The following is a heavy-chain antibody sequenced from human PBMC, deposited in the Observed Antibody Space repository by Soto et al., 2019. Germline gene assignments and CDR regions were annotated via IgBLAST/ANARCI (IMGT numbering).Heavy chain of an antibody. CDR1: GYSFTSFG. Sequence: ASVKVSCKAAGYSFTSFGITWVRQAPGQGLEWMGWISPYNGNTNYAQRLQGRVTMTTDTSTSTAYMELRSLRSDDTAVYYCARGYGDYVDWYFDLWGRGTLVTVSS. CDR2: ISPYNGNT. D-gene: IGHD4-17*01. CDR3: ARGYGDYVDWYFDL. J-gene: IGHJ2*01. V-gene: IGHV1-18*01.